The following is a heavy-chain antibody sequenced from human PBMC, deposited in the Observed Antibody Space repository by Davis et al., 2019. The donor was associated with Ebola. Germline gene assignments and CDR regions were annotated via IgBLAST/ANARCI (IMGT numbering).Heavy chain of an antibody. CDR3: AKGPRLHYYYYYGMDV. CDR2: ISYDGSNK. Sequence: GGSLRLSCAASGFTFSSYGMHWVRQAPGKGLEWVAVISYDGSNKYYADYVKGRFPISSDNSKNTLYLQMNSLRAEDTAVYYCAKGPRLHYYYYYGMDVWGQGTTVTVSS. J-gene: IGHJ6*02. V-gene: IGHV3-30*18. D-gene: IGHD5-24*01. CDR1: GFTFSSYG.